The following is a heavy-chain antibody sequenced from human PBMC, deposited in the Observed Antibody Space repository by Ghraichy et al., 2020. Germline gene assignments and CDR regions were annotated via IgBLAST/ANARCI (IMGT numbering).Heavy chain of an antibody. D-gene: IGHD4-23*01. CDR3: ASGYGGNSGGDVWYYYYGMDV. V-gene: IGHV4-59*01. CDR1: GGSISSYY. J-gene: IGHJ6*02. Sequence: SETLSLTCTVSGGSISSYYWSWIRQPPGKGLEWIGYIYYSGSTNYNPSLKSRVTISVDTSKNQFSLKLSSVTAADTAVYYCASGYGGNSGGDVWYYYYGMDVWGQGTTVTVSS. CDR2: IYYSGST.